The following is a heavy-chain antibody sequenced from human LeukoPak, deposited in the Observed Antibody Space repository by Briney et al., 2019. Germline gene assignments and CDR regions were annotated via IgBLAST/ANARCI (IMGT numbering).Heavy chain of an antibody. J-gene: IGHJ4*02. D-gene: IGHD2-2*01. CDR1: GYTSTGYY. V-gene: IGHV1-2*02. CDR2: INPNSGAT. CDR3: ARCYCTTTSCYYFDF. Sequence: GASVKVSCKASGYTSTGYYMHWVRQAPGQGLEWMGWINPNSGATNYAQKFQGRVTVTRDTSISTAYMELSSLRSDDTAVYYCARCYCTTTSCYYFDFWGQGTLVTVSS.